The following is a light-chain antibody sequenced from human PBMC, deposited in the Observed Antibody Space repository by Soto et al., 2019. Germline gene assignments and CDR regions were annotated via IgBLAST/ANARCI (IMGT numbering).Light chain of an antibody. V-gene: IGLV2-14*01. CDR1: SSDVGGYKF. J-gene: IGLJ3*02. Sequence: QSVLTQPASVSASPGQSITISCTGTSSDVGGYKFVSWYQHHPGKAPNLMIYEVNNRPSGVSNRFSGSKSGNTASLTISGILPEDEADYYCLSYTSAKPRVFGVGTKLTVL. CDR3: LSYTSAKPRV. CDR2: EVN.